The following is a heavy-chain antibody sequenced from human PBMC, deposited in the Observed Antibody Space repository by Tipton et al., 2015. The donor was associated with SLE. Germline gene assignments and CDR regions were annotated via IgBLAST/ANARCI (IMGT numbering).Heavy chain of an antibody. CDR3: AERGKGCNYFDL. Sequence: QVQLVQSGPEVKPSETLSLTCAVYGGSFSGYYWSWIRQPPGKGLEWIGEINHSGSTNYNPSLKSRVTISVDTSKNQFSLKLSSVTAANTAVYYCAERGKGCNYFDLWGRGTLVTVSS. CDR2: INHSGST. CDR1: GGSFSGYY. J-gene: IGHJ2*01. V-gene: IGHV4-34*01. D-gene: IGHD4-23*01.